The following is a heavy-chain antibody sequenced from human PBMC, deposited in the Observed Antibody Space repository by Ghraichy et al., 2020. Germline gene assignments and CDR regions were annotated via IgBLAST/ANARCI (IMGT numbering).Heavy chain of an antibody. CDR1: GGSFTSYY. CDR2: INHWGST. D-gene: IGHD6-13*01. Sequence: SETLSLTCAVYGGSFTSYYWSWIRQPPGKGLEWIGEINHWGSTTYNPSLKSRVTLSVDRSKDQFSLKLSSVTAADTAVFYCARGRKSSQQLVPLPFDYWGQGTLLTVSS. CDR3: ARGRKSSQQLVPLPFDY. V-gene: IGHV4-34*01. J-gene: IGHJ4*02.